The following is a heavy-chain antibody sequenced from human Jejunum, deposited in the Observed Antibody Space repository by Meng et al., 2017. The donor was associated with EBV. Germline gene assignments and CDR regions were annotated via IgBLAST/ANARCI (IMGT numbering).Heavy chain of an antibody. J-gene: IGHJ4*02. Sequence: QVTLVQPGDQLKSPGAYMKVSCSASVYTVNRYPMHWVRQAPGQGLEWMGWINTNTGDPTYAQGFTGRFVFSLDTSVSTAYLQISSLKTEDTAVYYCARGGESWYDDDYWGQGTLVTVSS. CDR1: VYTVNRYP. V-gene: IGHV7-4-1*02. D-gene: IGHD6-13*01. CDR2: INTNTGDP. CDR3: ARGGESWYDDDY.